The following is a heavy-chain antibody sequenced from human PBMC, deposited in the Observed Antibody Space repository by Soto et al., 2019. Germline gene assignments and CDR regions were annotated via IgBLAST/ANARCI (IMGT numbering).Heavy chain of an antibody. CDR1: GFTVTDNH. J-gene: IGHJ4*02. Sequence: QPGGSLRLSCAGSGFTVTDNHMTWVRQAPGRGPEWVSTIYYNGNTFHAASVWGRFTISRDTSKNTLYLQMNSLRADDTAVYYCAIRRTDSSENDNWGQETLVTVSS. CDR3: AIRRTDSSENDN. V-gene: IGHV3-66*01. D-gene: IGHD1-1*01. CDR2: IYYNGNT.